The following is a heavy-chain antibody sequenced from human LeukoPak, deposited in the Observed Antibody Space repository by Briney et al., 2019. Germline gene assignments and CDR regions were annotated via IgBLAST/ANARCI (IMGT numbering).Heavy chain of an antibody. V-gene: IGHV4-39*07. J-gene: IGHJ4*02. D-gene: IGHD3-10*01. CDR3: ARAANMVRGVIIIDY. Sequence: SETLSLTCTVSGGSISSSSYYRGWIRRPPGKGLEWIGSIYYSGSTYYNPSLKSRVTISVDTSKNQFSLKLSSVTAADTAVYYCARAANMVRGVIIIDYWGQGTLVTVSS. CDR1: GGSISSSSYY. CDR2: IYYSGST.